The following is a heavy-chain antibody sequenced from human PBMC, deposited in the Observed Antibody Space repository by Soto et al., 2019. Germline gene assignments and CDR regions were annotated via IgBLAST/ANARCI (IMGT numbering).Heavy chain of an antibody. CDR3: AAANCSGGSCYSSDY. D-gene: IGHD2-15*01. V-gene: IGHV1-69*06. CDR2: IIPIFGTA. J-gene: IGHJ4*02. Sequence: SVKVSCKASGGTFSSYAISWVRQAPGQGLEWMGGIIPIFGTANYAQKFQGRVTITADKSTSTAYMELSSLRSEDTAVYYCAAANCSGGSCYSSDYWGQGTLVTVSS. CDR1: GGTFSSYA.